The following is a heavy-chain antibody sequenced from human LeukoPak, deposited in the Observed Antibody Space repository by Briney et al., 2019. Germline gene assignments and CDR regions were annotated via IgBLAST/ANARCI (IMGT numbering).Heavy chain of an antibody. Sequence: GGSLRLSCAASGFTFSSYAMHWVCQAPGKGLEWVAVISYDGSNKYYADSVKGRFTISRDNSKNTLYLQMNSLRAEDTAVYYCARVQSGVILAFDIWGQGTMVTVSS. D-gene: IGHD7-27*01. CDR3: ARVQSGVILAFDI. CDR1: GFTFSSYA. CDR2: ISYDGSNK. J-gene: IGHJ3*02. V-gene: IGHV3-30*04.